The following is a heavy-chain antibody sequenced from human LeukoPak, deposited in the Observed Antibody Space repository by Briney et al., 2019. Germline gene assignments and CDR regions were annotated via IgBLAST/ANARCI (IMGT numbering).Heavy chain of an antibody. V-gene: IGHV4-59*08. CDR1: GGSISSYR. J-gene: IGHJ4*02. CDR2: IYHSATT. CDR3: ARSPLKDNDWKYYFDY. Sequence: SETLSLTCAVSGGSISSYRWNWIRQPPGKGLEWIGYIYHSATTNYNPSLNSRGTMSLGTPKNQFALKLRSVTAADTAVYYCARSPLKDNDWKYYFDYWGQGTLVTVSS. D-gene: IGHD1-1*01.